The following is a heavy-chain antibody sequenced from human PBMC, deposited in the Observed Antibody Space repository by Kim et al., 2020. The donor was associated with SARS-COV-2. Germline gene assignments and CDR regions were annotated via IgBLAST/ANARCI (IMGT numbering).Heavy chain of an antibody. CDR2: ISGSGGST. J-gene: IGHJ6*03. Sequence: GGSLRLSCAASGFTFSSYAMSWVRQAPGKGLEWVSAISGSGGSTYYADSVKGRFTISRDNSKNTLYLQMNSLRAEDTAVYYCAKDAVDFWSGYHPGLSRPPNYYMDVWGKGTTVTVSS. V-gene: IGHV3-23*01. CDR3: AKDAVDFWSGYHPGLSRPPNYYMDV. D-gene: IGHD3-3*01. CDR1: GFTFSSYA.